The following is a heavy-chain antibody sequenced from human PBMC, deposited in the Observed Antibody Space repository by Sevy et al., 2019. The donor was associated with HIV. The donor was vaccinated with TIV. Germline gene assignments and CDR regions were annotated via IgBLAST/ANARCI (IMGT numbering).Heavy chain of an antibody. CDR2: IKQDGSEK. D-gene: IGHD3-16*02. CDR3: ASSLGEVSFFCYNSLDV. V-gene: IGHV3-7*01. J-gene: IGHJ6*03. Sequence: GGALRLSCAASGFTFSSYWMSWVRQAPGKGLEWVANIKQDGSEKYYVDSVKGRFTISRDNAKNSVYLQMNSLRDENTAVYYCASSLGEVSFFCYNSLDVWGKGTTVTVSS. CDR1: GFTFSSYW.